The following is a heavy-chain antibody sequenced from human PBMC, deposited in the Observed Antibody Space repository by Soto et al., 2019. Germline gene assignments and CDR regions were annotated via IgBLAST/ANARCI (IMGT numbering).Heavy chain of an antibody. J-gene: IGHJ4*02. CDR3: AKGSIVAGAIRYDLDY. CDR1: GFTFSNYD. D-gene: IGHD2-2*01. V-gene: IGHV3-23*01. CDR2: ISGRGSST. Sequence: EVQLLNSGGGLVQPGGSLRLSCAASGFTFSNYDMNWVGQAPGKGLEWVSAISGRGSSTYYADSVKGRFTISRDDSKNTAYLQMNSLRAEDTAVYYCAKGSIVAGAIRYDLDYWGQGTLVTVSS.